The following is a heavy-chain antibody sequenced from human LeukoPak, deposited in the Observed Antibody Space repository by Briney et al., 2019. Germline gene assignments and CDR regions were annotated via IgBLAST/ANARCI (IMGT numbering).Heavy chain of an antibody. D-gene: IGHD6-19*01. CDR1: EDIFSTSY. V-gene: IGHV5-51*01. CDR3: ARRVAVPGTAFDF. J-gene: IGHJ4*02. Sequence: GESLEISCQGPEDIFSTSYIGWVRQMPGKGLQWMGIVYPGDSATRYSPSFQGQVTISADKSINTAYLRWSRLKVSDTAMYYCARRVAVPGTAFDFWGQGTLVSVSS. CDR2: VYPGDSAT.